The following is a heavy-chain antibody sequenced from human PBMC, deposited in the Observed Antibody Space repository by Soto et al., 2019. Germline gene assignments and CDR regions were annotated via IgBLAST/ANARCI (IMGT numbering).Heavy chain of an antibody. CDR2: MNPNSGNT. J-gene: IGHJ5*02. Sequence: ASVNVSCKASGYTFTSYDINWVLQATGQGLEWMGWMNPNSGNTGYAQKFQGRVTMTRNTSISTAYMELSSLRSEDTAVYYCARGLSKDFWSGYNWFDPWRQGTLDTVS. D-gene: IGHD3-3*01. V-gene: IGHV1-8*01. CDR1: GYTFTSYD. CDR3: ARGLSKDFWSGYNWFDP.